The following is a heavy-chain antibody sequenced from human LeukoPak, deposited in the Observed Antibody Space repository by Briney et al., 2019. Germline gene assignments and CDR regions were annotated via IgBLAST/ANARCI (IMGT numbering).Heavy chain of an antibody. CDR1: GFTFSDYY. V-gene: IGHV3-11*01. Sequence: GGSLRLSCAASGFTFSDYYMSWIRQAPGKGVEWVSYIGDSGSPIYYADSVKVRFTISRDNAENSLYLQMNSLRAEDTAVYYCVRGPSDSSLPGHWGQGTLVTVSS. CDR2: IGDSGSPI. D-gene: IGHD3-22*01. J-gene: IGHJ4*02. CDR3: VRGPSDSSLPGH.